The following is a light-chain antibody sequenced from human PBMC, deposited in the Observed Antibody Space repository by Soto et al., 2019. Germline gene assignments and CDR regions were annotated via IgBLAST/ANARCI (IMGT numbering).Light chain of an antibody. CDR3: QQYNSYPT. Sequence: DIQMTQSPSTLSASVGDRVTITCRASQSISSWLAWYQQKPGKAPKLLIYKASSLESGVPSRFCGSGSGTVFTLTIRSLQPDDFATYYCQQYNSYPTFRQGTKVEIK. CDR1: QSISSW. J-gene: IGKJ1*01. CDR2: KAS. V-gene: IGKV1-5*03.